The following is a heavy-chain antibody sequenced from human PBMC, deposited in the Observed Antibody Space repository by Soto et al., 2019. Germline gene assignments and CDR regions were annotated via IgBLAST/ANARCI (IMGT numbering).Heavy chain of an antibody. Sequence: EVQLVESGGGLVQPGESLRLSCEASGASFTNAWMNWVRQAPGKGLEWVGRIKTRIDSATTDSAAPVKGRFTISRDDSKNTLYLQMDSLKTEDTAVYYCTTEDPSWLRGLEYWGQGTLVTVSS. CDR3: TTEDPSWLRGLEY. J-gene: IGHJ4*02. CDR2: IKTRIDSATT. CDR1: GASFTNAW. V-gene: IGHV3-15*01. D-gene: IGHD5-12*01.